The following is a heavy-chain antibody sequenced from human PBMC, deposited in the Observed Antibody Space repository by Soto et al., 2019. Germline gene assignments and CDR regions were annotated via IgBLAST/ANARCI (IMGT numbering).Heavy chain of an antibody. J-gene: IGHJ3*01. CDR2: ISTFNDKT. CDR1: RYTFTSHG. Sequence: QVQLVQSGGDVKTPGASVKVSCTTFRYTFTSHGIAWVRQAPGQGLEWMGWISTFNDKTDYAQKFQGRVTMTADTITSTVHMELRSLRSDDTAVYYCARLLTEGATFREDAFDLWGQGTKVTVSS. CDR3: ARLLTEGATFREDAFDL. D-gene: IGHD1-26*01. V-gene: IGHV1-18*01.